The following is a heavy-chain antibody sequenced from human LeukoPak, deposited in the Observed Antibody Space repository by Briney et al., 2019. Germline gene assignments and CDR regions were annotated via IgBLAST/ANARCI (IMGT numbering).Heavy chain of an antibody. J-gene: IGHJ4*02. CDR2: INANSGGT. V-gene: IGHV1-2*02. CDR1: GYTFTGYY. Sequence: GASVKVSCKASGYTFTGYYMHWLRQAPRQGLEWMGWINANSGGTNYVQKFQGRVTMTRDTSISTAYMELSRLRSEDTAVYYCARETYGSRSYYKYWGQGTLVTVSS. CDR3: ARETYGSRSYYKY. D-gene: IGHD3-10*01.